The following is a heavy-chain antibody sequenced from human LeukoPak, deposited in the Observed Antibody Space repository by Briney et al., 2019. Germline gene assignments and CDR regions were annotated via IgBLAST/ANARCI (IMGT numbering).Heavy chain of an antibody. V-gene: IGHV3-30*04. D-gene: IGHD2-2*01. J-gene: IGHJ6*04. CDR1: GFTFRSYA. CDR2: ISYDGSNK. CDR3: ARVKGYCSSTSCYGYYYSGIAV. Sequence: GGSLRLSCAASGFTFRSYAMLWVRQAPGKGLEWVAVISYDGSNKYYADSVKGRFTISRDNSENTLYLQMNSLRAEDTAVYYCARVKGYCSSTSCYGYYYSGIAVWGKGTTVTFSS.